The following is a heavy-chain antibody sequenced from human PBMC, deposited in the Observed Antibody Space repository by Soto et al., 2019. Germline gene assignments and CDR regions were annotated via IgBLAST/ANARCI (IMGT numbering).Heavy chain of an antibody. V-gene: IGHV4-34*01. Sequence: QVQLQQWGAGLLKPSETLSLTCAVYGGSFSGYYWSWIRQPPGKGLEWIGEINHSGSTNYNPSLKSRVTISVDTSKNQFSLKLSSVTAADTAVYYCARRAYYDSSGFDYWGQGTLVTVSS. J-gene: IGHJ4*02. CDR1: GGSFSGYY. CDR3: ARRAYYDSSGFDY. D-gene: IGHD3-22*01. CDR2: INHSGST.